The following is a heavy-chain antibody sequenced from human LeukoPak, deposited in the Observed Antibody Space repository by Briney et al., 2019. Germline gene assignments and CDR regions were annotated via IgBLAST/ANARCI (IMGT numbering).Heavy chain of an antibody. J-gene: IGHJ4*02. V-gene: IGHV4-59*05. CDR1: GGSISSYY. D-gene: IGHD2-2*01. Sequence: SETLSLTCTVSGGSISSYYWSWIRQPPGKGLEWIGSIYYSGSTYYNPSLKSRVTISVDTSKNQFSLKLSSVTAADTAVYYCARLIDQLLSFWGQGTLVTVSS. CDR2: IYYSGST. CDR3: ARLIDQLLSF.